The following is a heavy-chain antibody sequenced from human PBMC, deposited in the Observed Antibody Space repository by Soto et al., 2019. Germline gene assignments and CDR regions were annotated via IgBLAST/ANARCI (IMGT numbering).Heavy chain of an antibody. CDR3: AGSVEYSSSYYFDY. CDR2: IIPIFGTA. Sequence: ASVKVSCKASGGTFSSYAISWVRQAPGQGLEWMGGIIPIFGTANYAQKFQGRVTITADESTSTAYMELSSLRSEDTAVYYCAGSVEYSSSYYFDYWGQGTLVTVSS. CDR1: GGTFSSYA. D-gene: IGHD6-6*01. J-gene: IGHJ4*02. V-gene: IGHV1-69*13.